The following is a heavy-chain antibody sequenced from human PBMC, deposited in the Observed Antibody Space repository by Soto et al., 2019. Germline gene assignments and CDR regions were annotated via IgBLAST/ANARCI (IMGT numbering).Heavy chain of an antibody. CDR1: GYSFTTYW. V-gene: IGHV5-51*01. J-gene: IGHJ4*02. Sequence: GESLKISCQASGYSFTTYWIAWVRQTPGRGLEWMGIIYPGDSEIKYSPSFDGQVTFSVDKSTSTAYLQWIGLKTSDTGMYFCARSPNWNYAVDYWGQGTLVTVSS. CDR3: ARSPNWNYAVDY. D-gene: IGHD1-7*01. CDR2: IYPGDSEI.